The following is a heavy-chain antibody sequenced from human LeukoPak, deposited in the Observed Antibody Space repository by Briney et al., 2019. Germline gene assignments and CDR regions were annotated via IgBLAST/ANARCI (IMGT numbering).Heavy chain of an antibody. V-gene: IGHV5-51*01. Sequence: GESLKISCKVSGYSFTSYWIAWVRQLPGKGLEWMGIIYPDDSDTRYSPSFQGQVTISADKSITTAYVQWTSLKASDTAMYYCARHRAGKDSRGYYFTYLDYWGQGSLVTVSS. CDR3: ARHRAGKDSRGYYFTYLDY. CDR2: IYPDDSDT. CDR1: GYSFTSYW. J-gene: IGHJ4*02. D-gene: IGHD3-22*01.